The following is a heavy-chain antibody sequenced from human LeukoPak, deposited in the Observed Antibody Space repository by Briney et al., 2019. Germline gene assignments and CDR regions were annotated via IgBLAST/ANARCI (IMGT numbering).Heavy chain of an antibody. D-gene: IGHD6-13*01. CDR1: GYTFTSYG. J-gene: IGHJ5*02. V-gene: IGHV1-18*01. CDR3: ARGSIAAAEGWFDP. CDR2: ISAYNGNT. Sequence: ASVKVSCRASGYTFTSYGISWVRQAPGQGLEWMGWISAYNGNTNYAQKLQGRVTITTDTSTSTAYMELRSLRSDDTAVYYCARGSIAAAEGWFDPWGQGTLVTVSS.